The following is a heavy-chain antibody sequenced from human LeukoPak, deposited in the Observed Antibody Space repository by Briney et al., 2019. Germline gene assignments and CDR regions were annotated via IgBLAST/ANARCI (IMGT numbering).Heavy chain of an antibody. J-gene: IGHJ3*01. V-gene: IGHV3-48*02. D-gene: IGHD5-24*01. Sequence: GGSLRLSCEASGFRFSDYSMNWVRQAPGEGLEWVSYIRSSSSTHYADSLRGRLTISRDNAKNSVFLELNDLRDEDTAVYYCARDRDYAFDVWGQGTMVIVSS. CDR2: IRSSSST. CDR1: GFRFSDYS. CDR3: ARDRDYAFDV.